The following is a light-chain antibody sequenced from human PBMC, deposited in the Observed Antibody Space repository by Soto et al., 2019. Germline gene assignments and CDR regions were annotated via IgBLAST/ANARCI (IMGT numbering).Light chain of an antibody. CDR2: GVS. J-gene: IGKJ5*01. V-gene: IGKV3-20*01. Sequence: EIFLTQSPGTLSFSPGESATLSCRASQSVSSNFLAWYQQKPGQAPRLLIYGVSSRASGIPDRFLGSGSGTDFTLTINRLEPEDFAVYYCQQYANSPITFGQGTRLEI. CDR3: QQYANSPIT. CDR1: QSVSSNF.